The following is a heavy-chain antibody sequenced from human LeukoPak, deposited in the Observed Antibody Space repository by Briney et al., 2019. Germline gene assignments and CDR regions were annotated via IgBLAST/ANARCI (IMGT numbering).Heavy chain of an antibody. CDR1: GYTLTELS. Sequence: ASVKVSCKVSGYTLTELSMHWVRQAPGQGLEWMGIINPSGGSTSYAQKFQGRVTMTRDTSTSTVYMELSSLRSEDTAVYYCARFHYYDSSGYYDYWGQGTLVTVSS. J-gene: IGHJ4*02. V-gene: IGHV1-46*01. CDR3: ARFHYYDSSGYYDY. CDR2: INPSGGST. D-gene: IGHD3-22*01.